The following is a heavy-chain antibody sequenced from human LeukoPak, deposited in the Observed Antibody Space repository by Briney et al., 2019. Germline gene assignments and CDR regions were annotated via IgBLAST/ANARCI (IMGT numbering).Heavy chain of an antibody. V-gene: IGHV4-34*01. CDR1: GGSFSGYY. CDR2: INHSGST. J-gene: IGHJ6*02. Sequence: SETLSLTCAVYGGSFSGYYWSWIRQPPGKGLEWIGEINHSGSTNYNPSLKSRVTISVDTSKNQFSLKLSSVTAADTAVYYCARGPPPYIQLRSAHYYYGMDVWGQGTTVTVSS. CDR3: ARGPPPYIQLRSAHYYYGMDV. D-gene: IGHD5-18*01.